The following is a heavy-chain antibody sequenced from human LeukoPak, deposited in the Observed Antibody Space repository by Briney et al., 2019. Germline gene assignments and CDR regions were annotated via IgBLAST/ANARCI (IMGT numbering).Heavy chain of an antibody. CDR2: ISGFNGHT. Sequence: GASVKVSCKASGYTFNLYGVNWVRQAPGQGLEWMGWISGFNGHTKYAQNLQDRVTMTTDTSTSTAYMELRSRRSDDTAVYYCARAWLRRKFYYYMDVWGQGTTVTVSS. V-gene: IGHV1-18*01. CDR3: ARAWLRRKFYYYMDV. J-gene: IGHJ6*03. CDR1: GYTFNLYG. D-gene: IGHD5-12*01.